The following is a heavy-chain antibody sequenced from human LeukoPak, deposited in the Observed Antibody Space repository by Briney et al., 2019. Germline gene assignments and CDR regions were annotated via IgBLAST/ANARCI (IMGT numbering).Heavy chain of an antibody. Sequence: GGSLRLSCAASGFTFSSYAMSWVRQAPGKGLEWVSAISGSGGNPSYADSVKGRLTVSRDNSKNTLYLQMNSLRVEDTAVYYCAKGREVRYSGYDFTFDYWGRGTLVIVSS. J-gene: IGHJ4*02. CDR3: AKGREVRYSGYDFTFDY. CDR2: ISGSGGNP. D-gene: IGHD5-12*01. V-gene: IGHV3-23*01. CDR1: GFTFSSYA.